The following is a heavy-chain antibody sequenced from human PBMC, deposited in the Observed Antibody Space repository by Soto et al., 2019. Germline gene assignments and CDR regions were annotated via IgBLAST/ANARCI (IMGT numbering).Heavy chain of an antibody. CDR3: ARGGVEPFDY. CDR2: ISDYGRI. V-gene: IGHV3-74*01. Sequence: EVQLVESGGGLVQPGGSLRLSCAASGFTFRNYWMHWVRQAPGKGLVWVSRISDYGRINYADSVKGRFTISRDDAKSEPYLQMNNLRAEGTAVYYWARGGVEPFDYWGQGALVTVSS. J-gene: IGHJ4*02. D-gene: IGHD3-10*01. CDR1: GFTFRNYW.